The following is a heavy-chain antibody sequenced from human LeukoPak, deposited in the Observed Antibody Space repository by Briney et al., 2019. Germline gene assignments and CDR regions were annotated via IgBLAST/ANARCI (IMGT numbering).Heavy chain of an antibody. V-gene: IGHV4-61*02. CDR2: IYTSGST. CDR3: ARRGEYSYGYGAFDI. J-gene: IGHJ3*02. CDR1: GGSISSGSDY. Sequence: SETLSLTCTVSGGSISSGSDYWSWIRQPAGKGLEWIGRIYTSGSTNYNPSLKSRVTISVDTSKNQFSLKLSSVTAADTAVYYCARRGEYSYGYGAFDIWGQGTMVTVSS. D-gene: IGHD5-18*01.